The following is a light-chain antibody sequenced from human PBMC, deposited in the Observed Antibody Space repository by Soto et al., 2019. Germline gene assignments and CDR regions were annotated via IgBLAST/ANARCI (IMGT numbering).Light chain of an antibody. V-gene: IGKV1-5*01. J-gene: IGKJ4*01. CDR2: DAS. CDR1: QSISSW. Sequence: DIQIAQSPSTLSSPVGDRVTITCRASQSISSWLAWYQQKPGKAPKLLIYDASSLESGVPSRFSGSGSGTEFTLTISSLQPDDFATYYCQQYNSYSPLTFGGGTKVDIK. CDR3: QQYNSYSPLT.